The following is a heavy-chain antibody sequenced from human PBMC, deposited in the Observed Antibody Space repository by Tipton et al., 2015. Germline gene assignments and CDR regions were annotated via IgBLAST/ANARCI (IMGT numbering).Heavy chain of an antibody. CDR2: ISGGGDTT. D-gene: IGHD6-13*01. CDR1: GFIFIDYA. Sequence: SLRLSCAGSGFIFIDYAMSWVRQAPGKGLEWVSSISGGGDTTYYADSVKGRFTISRDNSKNTLYLQMNSLRAEDTAVYYCARQSSFPYYYYGMDVWGQGTTVTVSS. CDR3: ARQSSFPYYYYGMDV. J-gene: IGHJ6*02. V-gene: IGHV3-23*01.